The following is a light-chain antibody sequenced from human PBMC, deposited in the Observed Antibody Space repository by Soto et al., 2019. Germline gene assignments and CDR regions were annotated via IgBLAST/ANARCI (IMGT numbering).Light chain of an antibody. J-gene: IGKJ5*01. CDR1: QSVSSN. CDR2: GAS. Sequence: EIVMTQSPATLSVSPGERATLSCRASQSVSSNLAWYQQKPGQAPRLLIYGASNRATGIPDRFSGSGSGTDFTLTISSLEPEDFAIYYCQQRNTWPPVTFGQGTRLEIK. V-gene: IGKV3-11*01. CDR3: QQRNTWPPVT.